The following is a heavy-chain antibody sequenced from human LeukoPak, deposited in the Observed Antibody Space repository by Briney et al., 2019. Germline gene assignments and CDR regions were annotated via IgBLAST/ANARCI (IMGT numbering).Heavy chain of an antibody. Sequence: SETLSLTCTVSGGSISSGGYYWSWIRQPPGKGLEWIGYIYHSGSTYYNPSLKSRVTISVDRSRNQFSLKLSSVTAADTAVYYCARAHYSGSYARFDYWGQGTLVTVSS. V-gene: IGHV4-30-2*01. CDR3: ARAHYSGSYARFDY. J-gene: IGHJ4*02. D-gene: IGHD1-26*01. CDR1: GGSISSGGYY. CDR2: IYHSGST.